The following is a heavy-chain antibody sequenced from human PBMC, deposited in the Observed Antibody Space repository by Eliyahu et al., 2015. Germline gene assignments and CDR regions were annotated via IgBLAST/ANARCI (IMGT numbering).Heavy chain of an antibody. J-gene: IGHJ4*03. CDR3: AQTYWCRGGRCYPDH. V-gene: IGHV3-7*01. Sequence: EVQLVESGGGLVQPGGSLRXSCXASGFTFTTNWMSWLRQAPGKGLEWVASINQDESEKYSLDSVKGRFSISRDNAKNSLYLQLNSLRAEDTAVYYCAQTYWCRGGRCYPDHWCQGTLVTVSS. D-gene: IGHD2-15*01. CDR2: INQDESEK. CDR1: GFTFTTNW.